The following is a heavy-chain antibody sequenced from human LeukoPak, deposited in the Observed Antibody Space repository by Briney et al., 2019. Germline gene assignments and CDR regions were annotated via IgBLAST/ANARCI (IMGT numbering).Heavy chain of an antibody. Sequence: ASVKVSCKASGYNFNSYYIHWVRQAPGQGLTWMGWINPDNGKTKYEPRFQGRVTMTWDTSINTAYVDLTGLRSDDTAVYCCARNEPAVSVVDAFDVWGQGTVVTVSS. D-gene: IGHD1-1*01. CDR3: ARNEPAVSVVDAFDV. CDR1: GYNFNSYY. V-gene: IGHV1-2*02. CDR2: INPDNGKT. J-gene: IGHJ3*01.